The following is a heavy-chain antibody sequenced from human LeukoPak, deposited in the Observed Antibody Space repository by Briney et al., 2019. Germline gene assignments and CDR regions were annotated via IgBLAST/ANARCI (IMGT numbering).Heavy chain of an antibody. J-gene: IGHJ4*02. CDR2: IYSGGST. V-gene: IGHV3-53*01. Sequence: PGGSLRLSCAASGFTVSSNYMSWVRQAPGKGLEWVSVIYSGGSTYYADSVKGRFTISRDNSKNTLYLQMNSLRAEDTAVYYCAREGRYCSGGSCYAFDYWGKGTLVSVSS. D-gene: IGHD2-15*01. CDR3: AREGRYCSGGSCYAFDY. CDR1: GFTVSSNY.